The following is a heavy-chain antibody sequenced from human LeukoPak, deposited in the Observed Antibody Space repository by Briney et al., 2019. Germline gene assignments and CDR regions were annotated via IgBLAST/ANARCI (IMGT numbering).Heavy chain of an antibody. V-gene: IGHV4-59*01. CDR3: VRGGPPTVTRLDY. J-gene: IGHJ4*02. D-gene: IGHD4-17*01. CDR1: GGSISNYY. Sequence: SETLSLTCTASGGSISNYYWSWIRQPPGKGLEWIGYIYYSGSANYHPSLKSRVTISVDTSKNQFSLKLSSVTAADTAVYYCVRGGPPTVTRLDYWGQGTLVTVSS. CDR2: IYYSGSA.